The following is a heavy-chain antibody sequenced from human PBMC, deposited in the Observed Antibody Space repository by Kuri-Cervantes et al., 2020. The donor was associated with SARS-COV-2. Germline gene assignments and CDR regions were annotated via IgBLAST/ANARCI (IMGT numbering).Heavy chain of an antibody. CDR3: AKVGLARNDFWSGYYTG. V-gene: IGHV3-23*05. CDR1: GFSFSNYA. Sequence: GESLKISCAASGFSFSNYAMSWVRQAPGRGLEWVAVVYSSDARTYYADSAKGRFSISRDNSKNTVYLQMNSLRVEDTAVYYCAKVGLARNDFWSGYYTGWGQGTLVTVSS. D-gene: IGHD3-3*01. J-gene: IGHJ4*02. CDR2: VYSSDART.